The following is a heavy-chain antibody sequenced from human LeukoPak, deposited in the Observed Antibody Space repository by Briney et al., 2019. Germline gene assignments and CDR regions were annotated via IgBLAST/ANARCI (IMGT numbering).Heavy chain of an antibody. V-gene: IGHV4-59*01. CDR3: AKGGSTNFYYGDV. D-gene: IGHD2/OR15-2a*01. CDR1: GGSMTNLY. Sequence: SETLSLTCSVSGGSMTNLYWTWIRQPPGKGLEWIGDIYDSGSTRYNASLESRVTISVDTSKNQFSLKLSSVTAADTAVYYCAKGGSTNFYYGDVWGQGTTVTVSS. CDR2: IYDSGST. J-gene: IGHJ6*02.